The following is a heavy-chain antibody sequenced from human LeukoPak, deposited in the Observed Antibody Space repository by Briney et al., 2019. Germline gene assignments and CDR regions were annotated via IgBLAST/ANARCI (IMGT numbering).Heavy chain of an antibody. CDR2: IYYSGST. Sequence: SETVSLTCTVSGGSISSGGYYWSWIRQHPGKGLEWIGYIYYSGSTYYNPSLKSRVTISVDTSKNQFSLKLSSVTAADTAVYYCARNPPGSYDAFDIWGQGTMVTVSS. CDR3: ARNPPGSYDAFDI. D-gene: IGHD1-26*01. V-gene: IGHV4-31*03. CDR1: GGSISSGGYY. J-gene: IGHJ3*02.